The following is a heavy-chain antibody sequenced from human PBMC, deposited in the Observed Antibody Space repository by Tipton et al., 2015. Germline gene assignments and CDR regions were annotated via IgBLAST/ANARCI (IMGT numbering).Heavy chain of an antibody. CDR1: GYSFSTYW. CDR2: IYPGDSDT. Sequence: VQLVQSGAEVKKPGESLKISCKSSGYSFSTYWIAWVRQMPGKGLEWMGTIYPGDSDTRYSPSFQGQVTISADKSITTAYLQWSSLKASDTAMYFCARPRGDYDYYYVFDVWGQGTTVTVSS. CDR3: ARPRGDYDYYYVFDV. D-gene: IGHD4-17*01. V-gene: IGHV5-51*01. J-gene: IGHJ6*02.